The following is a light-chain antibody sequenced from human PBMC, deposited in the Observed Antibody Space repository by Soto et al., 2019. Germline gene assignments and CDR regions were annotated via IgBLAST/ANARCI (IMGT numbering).Light chain of an antibody. Sequence: DIQMTQSPSSLSASVGDRVTITCRASQSISRDLNGYQQKPGQAPKILIYAASSLQSGVPSRFSGGGSGSAFSLTISSLQPEDFATYYCQQSYSTPRTFGGGTKVEIK. CDR1: QSISRD. J-gene: IGKJ4*01. CDR2: AAS. V-gene: IGKV1-39*01. CDR3: QQSYSTPRT.